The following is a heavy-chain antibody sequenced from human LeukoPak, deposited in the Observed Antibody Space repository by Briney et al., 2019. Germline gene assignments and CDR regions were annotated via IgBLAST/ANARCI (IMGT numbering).Heavy chain of an antibody. J-gene: IGHJ3*02. CDR1: GFTFDDYI. V-gene: IGHV3-49*04. CDR3: SRESTNAFDI. Sequence: GGSLRLSCTASGFTFDDYIMNWVRQAPGKGLEWVGFIRSKAYGGTTEYAASVKGRFIISRDDSKSIAYLQMNSLKSEDTAVYYCSRESTNAFDIWGQRTMVTVSS. CDR2: IRSKAYGGTT.